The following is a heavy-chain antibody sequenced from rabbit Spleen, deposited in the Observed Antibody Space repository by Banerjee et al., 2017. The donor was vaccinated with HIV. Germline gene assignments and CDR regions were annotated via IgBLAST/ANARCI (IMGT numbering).Heavy chain of an antibody. CDR1: GFSFSFSNY. Sequence: QSLEESGGDLVKPGASLTLTCTASGFSFSFSNYLCWVRQAPGKGLEWIGTIYAGSTGTTDYARWAKGRFTISKTSSTTVTLQMTSLTAADTATYFCARNFDLWGQGTLVTVS. CDR2: IYAGSTGTT. V-gene: IGHV1S40*01. J-gene: IGHJ4*01. CDR3: ARNFDL.